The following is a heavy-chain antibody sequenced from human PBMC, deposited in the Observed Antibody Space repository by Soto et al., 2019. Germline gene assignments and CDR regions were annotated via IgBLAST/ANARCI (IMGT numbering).Heavy chain of an antibody. Sequence: SETLSLTCTVSWGSISSYDWSWIRQPPGKGLEWIRYIYYSGSTNYNPSLKSRVTISVDTSKNQFSLKLSSVTAADTAVYYCARYGDYLYYFDYWGQGTLVTVYS. D-gene: IGHD4-17*01. CDR2: IYYSGST. CDR1: WGSISSYD. V-gene: IGHV4-59*08. J-gene: IGHJ4*02. CDR3: ARYGDYLYYFDY.